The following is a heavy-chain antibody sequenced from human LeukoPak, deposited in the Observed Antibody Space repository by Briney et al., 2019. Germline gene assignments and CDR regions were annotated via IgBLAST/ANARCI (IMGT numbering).Heavy chain of an antibody. CDR1: GGSISGYY. CDR3: ARRRSVEN. Sequence: SETLSLTCTVSGGSISGYYWSWIRQPPGKGLEWIGFIYYSGSTNYNPSLKSRVTISVDTSKNQFSLKVSSVTAADTAVYYCARRRSVENWGQGTLVTVFS. J-gene: IGHJ4*02. CDR2: IYYSGST. V-gene: IGHV4-59*01.